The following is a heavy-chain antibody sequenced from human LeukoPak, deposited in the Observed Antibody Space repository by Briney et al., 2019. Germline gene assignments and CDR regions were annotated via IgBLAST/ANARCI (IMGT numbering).Heavy chain of an antibody. CDR3: ARDYGDYPWDWFDP. D-gene: IGHD4-17*01. V-gene: IGHV4-61*08. CDR2: IYYSGST. J-gene: IGHJ5*02. CDR1: GGSISRGDYY. Sequence: SETLSLTCTVSGGSISRGDYYWSWIRQSPGKGLEWIGCIYYSGSTNYNPSLKSRVTISVDTSKNQFSLKLSSVTAADTAVYYCARDYGDYPWDWFDPWGQGTLVTVSS.